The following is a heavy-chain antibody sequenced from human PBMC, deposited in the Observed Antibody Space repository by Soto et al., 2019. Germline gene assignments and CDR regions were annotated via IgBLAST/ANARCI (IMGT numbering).Heavy chain of an antibody. J-gene: IGHJ4*02. CDR3: ARDLGGWPDY. Sequence: EASVKVSCEASRYTFTSYAMHWVRQAPGQRLEWMGWINAGNGNTKYSQKFQGRVTITRDTCASTAYMELSRLRSEDTAVYYCARDLGGWPDYWGQGTLVTV. CDR2: INAGNGNT. V-gene: IGHV1-3*01. CDR1: RYTFTSYA. D-gene: IGHD2-15*01.